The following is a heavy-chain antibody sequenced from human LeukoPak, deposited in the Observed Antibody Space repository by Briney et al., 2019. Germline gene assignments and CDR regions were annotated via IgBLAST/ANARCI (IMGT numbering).Heavy chain of an antibody. D-gene: IGHD3-3*01. CDR3: ARRRTYDFWSGSGYFDY. J-gene: IGHJ4*02. CDR2: INHSGST. CDR1: GGSFSGYY. V-gene: IGHV4-34*01. Sequence: SETLSLTCAVYGGSFSGYYWSWIRQPPGKGLEWIGEINHSGSTNYNPSLKSRVTISVDTSKNQFSLNLSSVTAADTAVFYCARRRTYDFWSGSGYFDYWGQGTLVTVSS.